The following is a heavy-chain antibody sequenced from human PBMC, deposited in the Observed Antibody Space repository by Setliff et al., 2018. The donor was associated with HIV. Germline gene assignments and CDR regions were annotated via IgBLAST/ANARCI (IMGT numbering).Heavy chain of an antibody. CDR2: IYYSGST. Sequence: SETLSLTCTVPGGSISSSSYYWVWVRQPPGEGLEWIGNIYYSGSTYYNPSLKSRTTISVDTSQNQFSLKLTSVTAADTAVYYCASQGRSGWLWGGFVSWGQGTLVTVSS. CDR3: ASQGRSGWLWGGFVS. J-gene: IGHJ4*02. CDR1: GGSISSSSYY. D-gene: IGHD6-19*01. V-gene: IGHV4-39*01.